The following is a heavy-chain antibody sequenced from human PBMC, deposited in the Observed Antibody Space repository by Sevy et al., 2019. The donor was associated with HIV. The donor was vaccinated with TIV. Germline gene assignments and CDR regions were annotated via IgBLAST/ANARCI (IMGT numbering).Heavy chain of an antibody. V-gene: IGHV3-30-3*01. CDR1: GFTFSSYA. CDR3: ARPFSSSWYWYFDL. J-gene: IGHJ2*01. D-gene: IGHD6-13*01. CDR2: ISYDGSNK. Sequence: GGSLRLSCAASGFTFSSYAMHWVRQAPGKGLEWVAVISYDGSNKYYADSVKGRFTISRDNSKNTLYLQMNSLRAEDTAVYYCARPFSSSWYWYFDLWGRCTVVTVSS.